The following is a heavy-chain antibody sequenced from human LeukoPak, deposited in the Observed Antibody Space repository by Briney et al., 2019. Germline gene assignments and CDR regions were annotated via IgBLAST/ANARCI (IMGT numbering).Heavy chain of an antibody. J-gene: IGHJ4*02. D-gene: IGHD6-19*01. CDR3: ARGSGWYYFDY. CDR1: GGSISSYY. Sequence: SETLSLTCTVSGGSISSYYWSWIRQPPGKGLEWIGYIYYSGGTNYNPSLKSRVTISVDTSKNQFSLKLSSVTAADTAVYYCARGSGWYYFDYWGQGTLVTVSS. V-gene: IGHV4-59*01. CDR2: IYYSGGT.